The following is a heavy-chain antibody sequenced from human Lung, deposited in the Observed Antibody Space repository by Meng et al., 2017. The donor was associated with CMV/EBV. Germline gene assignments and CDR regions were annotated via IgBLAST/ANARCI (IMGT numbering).Heavy chain of an antibody. Sequence: ASVXVSXXASGYTFTNYYLHWVRQAPGQGLEWMGMINSRSGTTTYSQKFQGRISMTRDTSTSTVYLDLSSLRSEDSTVYYCAREEGSYDGSGAFDYWGQGTXVTVSS. CDR1: GYTFTNYY. D-gene: IGHD3-22*01. CDR2: INSRSGTT. J-gene: IGHJ4*02. V-gene: IGHV1-46*01. CDR3: AREEGSYDGSGAFDY.